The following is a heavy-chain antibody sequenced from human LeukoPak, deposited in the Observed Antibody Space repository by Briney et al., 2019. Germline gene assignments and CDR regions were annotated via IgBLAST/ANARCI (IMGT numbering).Heavy chain of an antibody. CDR3: AKDNRRHYTSGPNPDSLH. CDR2: ISWNSGSI. CDR1: GFTFKDYY. J-gene: IGHJ4*02. D-gene: IGHD6-19*01. Sequence: GGSLRLSCAGSGFTFKDYYLNWIRQAPGKGLEWVSGISWNSGSIDYADSVKGRFTISRDNAKNSLYLQMNSLRVEDTAFYYCAKDNRRHYTSGPNPDSLHWGQGALVTVSS. V-gene: IGHV3-9*01.